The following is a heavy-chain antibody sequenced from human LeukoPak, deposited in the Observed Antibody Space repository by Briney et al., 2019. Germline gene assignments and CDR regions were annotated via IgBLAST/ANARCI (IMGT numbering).Heavy chain of an antibody. V-gene: IGHV1-18*04. CDR2: ISAYNGNT. J-gene: IGHJ3*02. CDR1: GYTFTSYG. Sequence: ASVKDSCKASGYTFTSYGISWVRQAPGQGLEWMGWISAYNGNTNYAQKLQGRVTMTTDTSTSTAYMELRSLRSDDTAVYYCARVVRYFDWLGDAFDIWGQGTMVTVSS. CDR3: ARVVRYFDWLGDAFDI. D-gene: IGHD3-9*01.